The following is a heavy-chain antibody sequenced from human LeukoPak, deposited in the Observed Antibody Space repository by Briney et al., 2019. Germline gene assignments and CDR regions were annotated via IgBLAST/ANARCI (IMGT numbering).Heavy chain of an antibody. CDR3: ARGRYTYGGAVGDYFDY. Sequence: SETLSLTCTVSGGSISSYYWSWIRQPPRKGLEWIGYIHYTGSTNYNPSLKSRVTISVDTSKNQFSLKLSSVTAADTAVYYCARGRYTYGGAVGDYFDYWGQGTLVTVSS. J-gene: IGHJ4*02. CDR2: IHYTGST. D-gene: IGHD5-18*01. V-gene: IGHV4-59*01. CDR1: GGSISSYY.